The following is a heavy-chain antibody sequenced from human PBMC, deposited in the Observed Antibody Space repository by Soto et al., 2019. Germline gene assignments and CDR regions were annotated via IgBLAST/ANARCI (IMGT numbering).Heavy chain of an antibody. CDR3: ARRIAVAGTDPNFDY. D-gene: IGHD6-19*01. CDR1: GFSLSTSGVG. J-gene: IGHJ4*02. Sequence: QITLKESGPPLVKPTQTLTLTCTFSGFSLSTSGVGVGWIRQPPGKALEWLALIYWDDDKRYSPSLKSRLTITKDTSKNQVVLTMTNMDPVDTATYYCARRIAVAGTDPNFDYWGQGTLVTVSS. CDR2: IYWDDDK. V-gene: IGHV2-5*02.